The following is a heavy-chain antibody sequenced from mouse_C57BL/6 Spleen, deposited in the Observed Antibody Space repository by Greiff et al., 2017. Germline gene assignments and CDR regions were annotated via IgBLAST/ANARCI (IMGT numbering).Heavy chain of an antibody. CDR2: INPSSGYT. D-gene: IGHD1-2*01. V-gene: IGHV1-4*01. CDR3: ARGGYGFFDY. Sequence: QVQLQQSGAELARPGASVKMSCKASGYTFTSYTMHWVKQRPGQGLEWIGYINPSSGYTKYNQKFKDKATLTADKSSSTAYMQLSSLTSEDSAVYYCARGGYGFFDYWGQGTTLTVSS. CDR1: GYTFTSYT. J-gene: IGHJ2*01.